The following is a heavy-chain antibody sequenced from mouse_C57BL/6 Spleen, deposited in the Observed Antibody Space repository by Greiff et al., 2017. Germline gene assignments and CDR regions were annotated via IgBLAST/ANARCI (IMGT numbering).Heavy chain of an antibody. V-gene: IGHV1-52*01. D-gene: IGHD3-2*02. CDR2: IDPSDSET. Sequence: QVQLQQSGAELVRPGSSVKLSCKASGYTFTSYWMHWVKQRPIQGLEWIGNIDPSDSETHYNQKFKDKATLTVDKSSSTAYMQLSSLTSEDSAVYYCGRSGDSSVFAYWGQGTLVTVSA. CDR3: GRSGDSSVFAY. CDR1: GYTFTSYW. J-gene: IGHJ3*01.